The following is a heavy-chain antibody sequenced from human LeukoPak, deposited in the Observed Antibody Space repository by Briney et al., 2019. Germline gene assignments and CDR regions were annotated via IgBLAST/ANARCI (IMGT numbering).Heavy chain of an antibody. Sequence: GGSLRLSYAASGFTFSNYGMHWVRQAPGKGLEWVAVIWYDGSNKYYADSVKGRFTISRDNSKNTLYLQMNSLRAEDTAVYYCARIWFGEASVDYWGQGTLVTVSS. CDR1: GFTFSNYG. CDR3: ARIWFGEASVDY. V-gene: IGHV3-33*01. D-gene: IGHD3-10*01. J-gene: IGHJ4*02. CDR2: IWYDGSNK.